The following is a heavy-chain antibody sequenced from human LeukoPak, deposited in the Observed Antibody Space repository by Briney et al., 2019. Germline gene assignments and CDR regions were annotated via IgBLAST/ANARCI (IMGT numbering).Heavy chain of an antibody. V-gene: IGHV3-21*01. CDR1: GFTFNTFN. D-gene: IGHD3-9*01. J-gene: IGHJ4*02. Sequence: GGSLRLSCAASGFTFNTFNMNWVRQAPGKGLEWVSSITSGGDYIYYADSVKGRFTTSRDNAKNSLSLQLNSLRVEDTAVYYCARGHYDVLAASYKWTPDYWGQGTLVTVYS. CDR3: ARGHYDVLAASYKWTPDY. CDR2: ITSGGDYI.